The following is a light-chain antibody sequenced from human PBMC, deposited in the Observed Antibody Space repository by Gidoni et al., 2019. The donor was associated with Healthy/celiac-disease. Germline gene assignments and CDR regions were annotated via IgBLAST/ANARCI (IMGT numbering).Light chain of an antibody. CDR2: GAS. Sequence: IAITQSPATLSVSPGERATLSCRASQSVSSNLAWYQQKPGQAPRLLIYGASTRATGIPARFSGSGSGTEFTLTISSLQSEDFAVYYCQQYNNWPRTFGQGTKLEIK. CDR3: QQYNNWPRT. V-gene: IGKV3-15*01. CDR1: QSVSSN. J-gene: IGKJ2*01.